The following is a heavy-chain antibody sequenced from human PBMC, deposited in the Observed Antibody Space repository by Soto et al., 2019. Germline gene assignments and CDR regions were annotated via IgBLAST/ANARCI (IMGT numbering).Heavy chain of an antibody. Sequence: QGQLVESGGGVVQPGRSLKLSCAASGFTFNNYGMHWVRQAPGKGLEWVTLISYDGSHKSYADSVKGRFTISRDNPKNTLYLQMNSLRAEDTAMYYCAKDYSHGMDVWGQGTTVTVSS. CDR1: GFTFNNYG. V-gene: IGHV3-30*18. J-gene: IGHJ6*02. CDR3: AKDYSHGMDV. CDR2: ISYDGSHK.